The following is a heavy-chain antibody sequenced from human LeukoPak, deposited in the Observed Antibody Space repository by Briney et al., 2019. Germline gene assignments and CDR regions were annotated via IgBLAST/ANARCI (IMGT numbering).Heavy chain of an antibody. CDR3: ARSVASTVRGVGY. D-gene: IGHD3-10*01. V-gene: IGHV3-74*01. CDR2: INADGSST. J-gene: IGHJ4*02. CDR1: GFTFSSYW. Sequence: GGSLRLSCAASGFTFSSYWMHWIRQTPEKGLVWVSRINADGSSTNYADSVKGRFTISRDNAKNTLYLQMSGLRAEDMAVYYCARSVASTVRGVGYWGQETLVTVSS.